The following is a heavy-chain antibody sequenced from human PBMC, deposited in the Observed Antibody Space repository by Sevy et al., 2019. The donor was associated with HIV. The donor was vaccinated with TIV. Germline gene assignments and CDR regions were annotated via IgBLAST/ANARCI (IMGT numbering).Heavy chain of an antibody. J-gene: IGHJ4*02. Sequence: SETLSLTCTVSGGSISSTIYYWAWIRLPPGKGLELIGTIYYSGTTYYNPSLKSRVTISDDTSKNQFSLKLSSVPAADTAVYYCARQPLMSSPLDYWGQGTLVTVSS. CDR3: ARQPLMSSPLDY. CDR1: GGSISSTIYY. CDR2: IYYSGTT. D-gene: IGHD6-6*01. V-gene: IGHV4-39*01.